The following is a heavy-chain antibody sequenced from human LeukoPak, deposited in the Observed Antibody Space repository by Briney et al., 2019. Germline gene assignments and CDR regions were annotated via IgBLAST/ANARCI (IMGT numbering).Heavy chain of an antibody. CDR1: GGSISSSSYY. Sequence: SETLSLTCTVSGGSISSSSYYWGWIRQPPGKGLEWIGSIYYSGSTYYNPSLKSRVTISVDTSKNQFSLKLSSVTAADTAVYYCARSHHYYYYMDVWGKGTTVTVPS. CDR2: IYYSGST. J-gene: IGHJ6*03. V-gene: IGHV4-39*01. CDR3: ARSHHYYYYMDV.